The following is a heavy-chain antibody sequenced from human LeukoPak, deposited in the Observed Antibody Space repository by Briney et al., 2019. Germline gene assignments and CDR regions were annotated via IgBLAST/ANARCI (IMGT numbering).Heavy chain of an antibody. CDR1: GSTFSSYG. CDR2: IWYDGSNK. D-gene: IGHD3-22*01. V-gene: IGHV3-33*01. Sequence: GGSLRLSCAASGSTFSSYGMHWVRQAPGKGLEWVAVIWYDGSNKYYADSVKGRFTISRDNSKNTLYLQMNSLRAEDTAVYYCARDRLGYDSSGYDAFDIWGQGTMVTVSS. CDR3: ARDRLGYDSSGYDAFDI. J-gene: IGHJ3*02.